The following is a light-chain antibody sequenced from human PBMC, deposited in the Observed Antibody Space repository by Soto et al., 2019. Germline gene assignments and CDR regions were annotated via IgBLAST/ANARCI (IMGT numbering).Light chain of an antibody. Sequence: QSALTQPASVSGSPGQSITIPCTGTSSDVGSYNLVSWYQQHPGKAPKLTIFEVTERPSGVSARFSGSKSGNTASLTTSGLQAEDEAEYHCCSYAGGSAFVLFGGGTKLTVL. CDR3: CSYAGGSAFVL. V-gene: IGLV2-23*02. CDR1: SSDVGSYNL. CDR2: EVT. J-gene: IGLJ2*01.